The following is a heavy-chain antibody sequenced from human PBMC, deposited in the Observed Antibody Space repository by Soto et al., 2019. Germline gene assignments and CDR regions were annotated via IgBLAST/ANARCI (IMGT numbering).Heavy chain of an antibody. Sequence: ASETLSLTCTVSGGSISSYYWSWIRQPPGKGLEWIGYIYYSGSTNYNPSLKSRVTISVDTSKNQFSLKLSSVTAADTAVYYCARAMFGNWFDPWGQGTLVTAPQ. J-gene: IGHJ5*02. CDR2: IYYSGST. V-gene: IGHV4-59*01. D-gene: IGHD3-10*02. CDR1: GGSISSYY. CDR3: ARAMFGNWFDP.